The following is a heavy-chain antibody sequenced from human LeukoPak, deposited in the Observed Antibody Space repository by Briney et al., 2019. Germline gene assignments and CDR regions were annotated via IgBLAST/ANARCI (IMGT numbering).Heavy chain of an antibody. D-gene: IGHD2-21*02. Sequence: PGESLRLSCAASGFTFSDYDMSWIRQAPGKGLEWLSKITVSSTYTNYADSVKGRFTISRDNAKNSLYLQMNSLRAEDTAVYYCARDGGVYCGGDCDHYYFDYWGQGTLVTVSS. CDR2: ITVSSTYT. CDR3: ARDGGVYCGGDCDHYYFDY. J-gene: IGHJ4*02. CDR1: GFTFSDYD. V-gene: IGHV3-11*05.